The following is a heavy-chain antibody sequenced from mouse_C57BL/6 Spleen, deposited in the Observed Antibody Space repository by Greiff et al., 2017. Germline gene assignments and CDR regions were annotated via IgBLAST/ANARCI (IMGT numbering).Heavy chain of an antibody. Sequence: VQLKESGAELVRPGASVKLSCTASGFNIKDYYMHWVKQRPEQGLEWIGRIDPEDGDTEYAPKFQGKATMTADTSSNTAYLQLSSLTSEDTAVYYCTTPTVVATGDYLDYWGQGTTLTVSS. CDR3: TTPTVVATGDYLDY. D-gene: IGHD1-1*01. CDR2: IDPEDGDT. CDR1: GFNIKDYY. V-gene: IGHV14-1*01. J-gene: IGHJ2*01.